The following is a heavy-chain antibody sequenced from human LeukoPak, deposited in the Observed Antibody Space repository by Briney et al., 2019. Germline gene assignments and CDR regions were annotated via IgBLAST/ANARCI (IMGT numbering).Heavy chain of an antibody. V-gene: IGHV3-30*18. J-gene: IGHJ5*02. CDR3: AKGGRPGSIAVAGANWFDP. Sequence: GGSLRLSCAASGFTFSSYGMHWVRQAPGKGLEWVAVISYDGSNKYYADSVKGRFTISRDNSKNTLYLQMNSVRAEDTAVYYCAKGGRPGSIAVAGANWFDPWGQGTLVTVSS. D-gene: IGHD6-19*01. CDR2: ISYDGSNK. CDR1: GFTFSSYG.